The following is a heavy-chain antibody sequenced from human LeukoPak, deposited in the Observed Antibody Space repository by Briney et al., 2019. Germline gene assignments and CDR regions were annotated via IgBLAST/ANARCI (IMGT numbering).Heavy chain of an antibody. D-gene: IGHD2-15*01. V-gene: IGHV4-34*01. Sequence: PSETLSLTCAVYGGSFSGYYWSWIRQPPGKGLEWIGEINHSGSTNYNPSLKSRAIISVDTSKQQFSLRLTSMTAADAAVYYCARGYCSGGSCYSLGSRDRLPLDPWGPGTLVSVSS. CDR2: INHSGST. CDR1: GGSFSGYY. CDR3: ARGYCSGGSCYSLGSRDRLPLDP. J-gene: IGHJ5*02.